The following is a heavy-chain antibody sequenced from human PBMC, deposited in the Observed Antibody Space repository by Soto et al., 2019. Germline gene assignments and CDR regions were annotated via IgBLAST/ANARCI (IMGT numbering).Heavy chain of an antibody. CDR2: ISYDGSNK. D-gene: IGHD6-6*01. V-gene: IGHV3-30-3*01. CDR1: GFTFSSYA. J-gene: IGHJ4*02. CDR3: ARPHVEYSSSSLGHFDY. Sequence: GGSLRLSCAASGFTFSSYAMHWVRQAPGKGLEWVAVISYDGSNKYYADSVKGRFTISRDNSKNTLYLQMNSLRAEDTAVYYCARPHVEYSSSSLGHFDYWGQGTLVTVSS.